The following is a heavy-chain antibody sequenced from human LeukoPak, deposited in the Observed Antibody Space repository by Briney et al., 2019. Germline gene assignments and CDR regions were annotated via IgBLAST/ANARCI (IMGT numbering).Heavy chain of an antibody. CDR3: ARSSGAYFFEY. CDR1: GYSFSSYW. CDR2: IYPGDSDT. J-gene: IGHJ4*02. Sequence: GGSLKISCKGSGYSFSSYWIAWVRQMPGKGLEWMGIIYPGDSDTRYSPSFQGHITISADKSISTAYLQWSNLKASDTALYYCARSSGAYFFEYWGQGILVSVSS. D-gene: IGHD1-26*01. V-gene: IGHV5-51*01.